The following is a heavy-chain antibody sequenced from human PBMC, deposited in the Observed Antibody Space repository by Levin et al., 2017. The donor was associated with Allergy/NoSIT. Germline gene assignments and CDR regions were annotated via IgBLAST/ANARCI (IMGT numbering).Heavy chain of an antibody. Sequence: LRLSCTVSGGSISSGDYYWSWIRQPPGKGLEWIGYIYYSGSTYYNPSLKSRVTISVDTSKNQFSLKLSSVTAADTAVYYCARGTYYDILTGYYSGYYFDYWGQGTLVTVSS. J-gene: IGHJ4*02. CDR2: IYYSGST. CDR3: ARGTYYDILTGYYSGYYFDY. CDR1: GGSISSGDYY. V-gene: IGHV4-30-4*01. D-gene: IGHD3-9*01.